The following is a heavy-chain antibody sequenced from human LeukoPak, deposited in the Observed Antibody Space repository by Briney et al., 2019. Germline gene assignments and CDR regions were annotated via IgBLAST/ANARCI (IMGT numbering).Heavy chain of an antibody. CDR2: ISGYDGKT. CDR1: GYTFTSYA. V-gene: IGHV1-18*01. D-gene: IGHD3-10*01. Sequence: ASVKVSCKASGYTFTSYAMNWVRQAPGQGLEWMGWISGYDGKTKYAQKLQGRVTMTTDTSTSTAYMELRSLRSDDTAVYYCARDYRDVLLWFGELSKWGQGTLVTVSS. CDR3: ARDYRDVLLWFGELSK. J-gene: IGHJ4*02.